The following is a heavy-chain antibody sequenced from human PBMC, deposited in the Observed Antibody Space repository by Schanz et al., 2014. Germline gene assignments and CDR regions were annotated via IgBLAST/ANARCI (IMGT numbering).Heavy chain of an antibody. CDR2: ISGSSRTI. V-gene: IGHV3-48*01. CDR3: ARGGSGSHYRLDY. CDR1: GLTFTSAW. Sequence: EVQLVQSGGGLVQPGGSLRLSCATSGLTFTSAWMNWVRQAPGKGLEWVSYISGSSRTIYYADSMKGRFTVSRDNAENALYLQMNSLRAEDTGLYFCARGGSGSHYRLDYWGQGTLVTVSS. D-gene: IGHD1-26*01. J-gene: IGHJ4*02.